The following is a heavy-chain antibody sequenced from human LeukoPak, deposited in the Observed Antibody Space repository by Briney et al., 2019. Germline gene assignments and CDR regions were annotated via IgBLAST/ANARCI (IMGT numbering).Heavy chain of an antibody. D-gene: IGHD5-18*01. J-gene: IGHJ5*02. V-gene: IGHV1-69*04. CDR2: IIPILGIA. CDR1: GGTFSSYA. CDR3: ARDYRGYSSPGHWFDP. Sequence: SVKVSCKASGGTFSSYATSWVRQAPGQGLEWMGRIIPILGIANYAQKFQGRVTITADKSTSTAYMELSSLRSEDTAVYYCARDYRGYSSPGHWFDPWGQGTLVTVSS.